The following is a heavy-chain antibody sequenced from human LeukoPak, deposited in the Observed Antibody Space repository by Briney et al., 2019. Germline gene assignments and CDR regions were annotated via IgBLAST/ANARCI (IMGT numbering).Heavy chain of an antibody. CDR2: INHSGST. J-gene: IGHJ3*02. D-gene: IGHD3-3*01. CDR3: ARHGSLRFLEWLPKRDAFDI. Sequence: PSETLSLTCAVYGGSFSGYYWSWIRQPPGKGLEWIGEINHSGSTNYNPSLKSRVTISVDTSKNQFSLKLSSVTAADTAVYYCARHGSLRFLEWLPKRDAFDIWGQGTMVTVSS. CDR1: GGSFSGYY. V-gene: IGHV4-34*01.